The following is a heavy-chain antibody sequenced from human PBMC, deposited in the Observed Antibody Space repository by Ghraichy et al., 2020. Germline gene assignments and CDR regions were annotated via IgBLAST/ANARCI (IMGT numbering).Heavy chain of an antibody. CDR3: ARDWVDTAMVDYYGMDV. CDR1: GFTFSSYS. V-gene: IGHV3-48*02. CDR2: ISSSSSTI. Sequence: GSLRLSCAASGFTFSSYSMNWVRQAPGKGLEWVSYISSSSSTIYYADSVKGRFTISRDNAKNSLYLQMNSLRDEDTAVYYCARDWVDTAMVDYYGMDVWGQGTTVTVSS. D-gene: IGHD5-18*01. J-gene: IGHJ6*02.